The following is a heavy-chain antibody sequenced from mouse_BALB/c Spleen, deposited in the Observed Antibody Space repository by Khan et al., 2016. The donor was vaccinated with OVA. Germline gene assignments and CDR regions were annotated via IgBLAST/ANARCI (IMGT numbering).Heavy chain of an antibody. J-gene: IGHJ2*01. V-gene: IGHV1-4*01. CDR1: GYTFTNYT. CDR3: LRIPVPPYYFDA. Sequence: QIQLVQSGAELARPGASVKMSCKASGYTFTNYTIHWIKQRPGQGLEWIGYINPSSNYSNYNQKFKDKATLTADKSSSTAYMQLSSLTSDDSSVYYCLRIPVPPYYFDAWGQGTTLTVSS. CDR2: INPSSNYS.